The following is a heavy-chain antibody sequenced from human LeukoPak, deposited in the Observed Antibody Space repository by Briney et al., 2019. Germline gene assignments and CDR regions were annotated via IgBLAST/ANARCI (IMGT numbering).Heavy chain of an antibody. CDR1: GFTFSSYA. CDR2: ISGSGGST. CDR3: AKCSLTDYYDSSVKWFDP. V-gene: IGHV3-23*01. D-gene: IGHD3-22*01. J-gene: IGHJ5*02. Sequence: GGSLRLSCAASGFTFSSYAMSWVRQAPGKGLEWVSAISGSGGSTYYADSVKGRFTISRDNSKNTLYLQMNSLRAEDTAVYYCAKCSLTDYYDSSVKWFDPWGQGTLVTVSS.